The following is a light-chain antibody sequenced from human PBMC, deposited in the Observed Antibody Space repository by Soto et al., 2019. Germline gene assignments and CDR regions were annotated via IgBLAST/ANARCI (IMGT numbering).Light chain of an antibody. Sequence: EIVLTQSPGTLSLSPGERATLSCRASQSVSSSYLAWYQQKPGQAPRLLIYGASSRATGIPDRFSGSGSGTDFNLTISGLEPEDFAVYYCLQYGGSPLYTFGQGTRLEIK. V-gene: IGKV3-20*01. CDR2: GAS. CDR3: LQYGGSPLYT. J-gene: IGKJ2*01. CDR1: QSVSSSY.